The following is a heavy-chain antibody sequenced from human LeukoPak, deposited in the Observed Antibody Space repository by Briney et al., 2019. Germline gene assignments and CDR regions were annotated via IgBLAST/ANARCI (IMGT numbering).Heavy chain of an antibody. CDR3: ARLFKVVPAAIHP. J-gene: IGHJ4*02. CDR1: GFTVSSND. D-gene: IGHD2-2*01. Sequence: GGSLRLSCAASGFTVSSNDASGVPQAPGKGLERVSVIYSGGSTYYADSVKGRFTISRDNSKNTLYLQMNSLRAEDTAVYYCARLFKVVPAAIHPWGQRTLVTVSS. CDR2: IYSGGST. V-gene: IGHV3-53*01.